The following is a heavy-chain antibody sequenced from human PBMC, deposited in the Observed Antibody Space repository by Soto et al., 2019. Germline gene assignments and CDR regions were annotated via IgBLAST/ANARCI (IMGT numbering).Heavy chain of an antibody. V-gene: IGHV3-21*06. CDR3: ARESEDLTSNFDY. CDR2: ISSTTNYI. Sequence: PGGSLRLSCAASGFTFSSYAMSWVRQAPGNGLEWVSSISSTTNYIYYGDSMKGRFTISRDNAKNSLYLEMNSLRAEDTAVYYCARESEDLTSNFDYWGQGTLVTVSS. CDR1: GFTFSSYA. J-gene: IGHJ4*02.